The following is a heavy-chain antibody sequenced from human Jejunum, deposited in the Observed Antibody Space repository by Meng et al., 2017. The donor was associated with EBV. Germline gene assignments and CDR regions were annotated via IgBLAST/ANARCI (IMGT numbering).Heavy chain of an antibody. V-gene: IGHV2-5*01. CDR2: IYWNGDE. Sequence: QITLKESGPALVKPAQTLTLTCTFPGFSLTTRGVGVGWIRQPPAKALEWLALIYWNGDEHYSPSLRTRLTISKVTSKNQVVLTMTDMDPVDTATYYCAQRILRAGFDPWGQGVRVTVAS. CDR1: GFSLTTRGVG. D-gene: IGHD5/OR15-5a*01. CDR3: AQRILRAGFDP. J-gene: IGHJ5*02.